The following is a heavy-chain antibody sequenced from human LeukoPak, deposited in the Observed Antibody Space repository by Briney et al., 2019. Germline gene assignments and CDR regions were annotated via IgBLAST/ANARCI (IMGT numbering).Heavy chain of an antibody. CDR3: AGTSGGFLEWLLPFDY. V-gene: IGHV4-61*05. Sequence: PSETLSLTCAVSGGSISSSSYYWGWIRQPPGKGLEWIGYIYYSGSTNYNPSLKSRVTISVDTSKIQFSLKLSSVTAADTAVYYCAGTSGGFLEWLLPFDYWGQGTLVTVSS. D-gene: IGHD3-3*01. CDR1: GGSISSSSYY. J-gene: IGHJ4*02. CDR2: IYYSGST.